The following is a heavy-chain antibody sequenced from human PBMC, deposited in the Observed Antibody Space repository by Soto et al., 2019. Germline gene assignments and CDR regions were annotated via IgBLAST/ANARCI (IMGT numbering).Heavy chain of an antibody. V-gene: IGHV4-34*01. Sequence: SETLSLTCAVYGGSFSGYYLSWIRQPPGKGLEWIGEINHSGSTNYNPSLKSRVTISVDTSKNQFSLKLSSVTAADKAVYYCARERYYDSSGYDYWGQGTLVTVSS. J-gene: IGHJ4*02. D-gene: IGHD3-22*01. CDR1: GGSFSGYY. CDR3: ARERYYDSSGYDY. CDR2: INHSGST.